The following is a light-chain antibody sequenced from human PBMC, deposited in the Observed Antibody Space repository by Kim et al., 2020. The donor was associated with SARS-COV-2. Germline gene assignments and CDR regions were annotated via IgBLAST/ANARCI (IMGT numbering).Light chain of an antibody. J-gene: IGLJ2*01. Sequence: SYELTQPPSVSVSPGQTASITCSGDKLGDKYACWYQQKPGQSPVVVIYQDSKRPSGIPERFSGSTSGNTATLTISGTQAMDEADYYCQAWDSRVVFGGGTQLTVL. CDR3: QAWDSRVV. V-gene: IGLV3-1*01. CDR1: KLGDKY. CDR2: QDS.